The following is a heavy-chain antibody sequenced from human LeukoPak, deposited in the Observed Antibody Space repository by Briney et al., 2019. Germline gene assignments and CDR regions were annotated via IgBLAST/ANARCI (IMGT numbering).Heavy chain of an antibody. Sequence: PSETLSLTCTVSGGSISSYYWTWIRQPPGKGLEWIGYMFYSGSSNYNPSLRSRVTISVDTSKNQISLKLSSVTAADTAMYYCARFNRNSSGWIDYWGQGTLVTVSS. J-gene: IGHJ4*02. CDR3: ARFNRNSSGWIDY. V-gene: IGHV4-59*01. CDR2: MFYSGSS. D-gene: IGHD6-19*01. CDR1: GGSISSYY.